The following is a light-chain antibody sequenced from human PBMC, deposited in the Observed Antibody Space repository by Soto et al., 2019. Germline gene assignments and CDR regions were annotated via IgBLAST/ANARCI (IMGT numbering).Light chain of an antibody. J-gene: IGKJ5*01. V-gene: IGKV1-39*01. Sequence: DIQLTQSPSSLSASLGDRVTITCRASQSIASYLNWYQQKPGKAPKVLIYAASSLRSGVPSRFSGSGSGTAFTLTISSLQPEDFATYFCQQSYSTPTFGQGTRLE. CDR2: AAS. CDR1: QSIASY. CDR3: QQSYSTPT.